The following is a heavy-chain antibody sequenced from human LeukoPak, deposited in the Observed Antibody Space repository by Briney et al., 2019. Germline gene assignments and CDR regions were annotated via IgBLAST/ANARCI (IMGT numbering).Heavy chain of an antibody. Sequence: ASVKVSCKASGVTFNIYTISWVRQAPGQGLEWMGWINPNSGGTNYAQKFQGRVTMTRDTSISTAYMELSRLRSDDTAVYYCARGMGPSGGSIYEGSGSYYQRGYWGQGTLVTVSS. CDR1: GVTFNIYT. J-gene: IGHJ4*02. V-gene: IGHV1-2*02. D-gene: IGHD3-10*01. CDR3: ARGMGPSGGSIYEGSGSYYQRGY. CDR2: INPNSGGT.